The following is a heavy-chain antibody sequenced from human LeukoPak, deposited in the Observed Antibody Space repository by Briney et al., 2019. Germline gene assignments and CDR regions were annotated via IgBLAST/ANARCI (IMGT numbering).Heavy chain of an antibody. CDR2: INSDGSST. Sequence: PGGSLRLSCAASGFTFSSCAMTWVRQAPGKGLVWVSRINSDGSSTSYADSVKGRFTISRDNAKNTLYLQMNSLRAEDTAVYYCARDYYGSGSEDWGQGTLVTVSS. D-gene: IGHD3-10*01. V-gene: IGHV3-74*01. J-gene: IGHJ4*02. CDR1: GFTFSSCA. CDR3: ARDYYGSGSED.